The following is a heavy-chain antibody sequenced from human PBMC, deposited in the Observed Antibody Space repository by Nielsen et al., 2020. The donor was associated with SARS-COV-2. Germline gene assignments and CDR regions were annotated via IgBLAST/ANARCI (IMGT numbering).Heavy chain of an antibody. CDR3: TRDGHHWDLDN. Sequence: GESLKISCAASGFTFSNYWMHWVRQAPGKGLVWVARVSMDGRSTNYADSVKGRFTISRDNAENTLHLDMSSLRVGDSAVYYCTRDGHHWDLDNWGQGALVTVSS. D-gene: IGHD7-27*01. V-gene: IGHV3-74*01. CDR1: GFTFSNYW. CDR2: VSMDGRST. J-gene: IGHJ4*02.